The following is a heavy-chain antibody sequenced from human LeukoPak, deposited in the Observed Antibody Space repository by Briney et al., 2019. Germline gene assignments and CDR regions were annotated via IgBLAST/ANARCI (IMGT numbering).Heavy chain of an antibody. D-gene: IGHD2-8*01. CDR2: FDPEDGET. Sequence: GASVKVSCKVSGYTLTELSMHWVRQAPGKGLEWMGGFDPEDGETIYAQKFQGRVTMTEDTSTDTAYMELSSLRSEDTAVYYCAAAGCTNGVCYYYYGMDVWGRGTTVTVSS. J-gene: IGHJ6*02. CDR3: AAAGCTNGVCYYYYGMDV. V-gene: IGHV1-24*01. CDR1: GYTLTELS.